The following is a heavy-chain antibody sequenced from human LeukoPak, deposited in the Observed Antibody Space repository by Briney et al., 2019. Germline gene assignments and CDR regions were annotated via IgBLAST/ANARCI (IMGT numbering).Heavy chain of an antibody. V-gene: IGHV1-2*02. J-gene: IGHJ5*02. CDR2: INPNSGGT. CDR1: GYTFTGYY. Sequence: ASVKVSCKASGYTFTGYYIHWVRQAPGQGLEWMAWINPNSGGTNYAQKFRGRVTMTRDTSISTAYMELSRLRSDDTAVYYCARGLEWLTRRHTWFDPWGQGTLVTVSS. CDR3: ARGLEWLTRRHTWFDP. D-gene: IGHD3-3*01.